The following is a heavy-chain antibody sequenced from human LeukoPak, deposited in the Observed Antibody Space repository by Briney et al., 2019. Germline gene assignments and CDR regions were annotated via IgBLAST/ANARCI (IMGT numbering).Heavy chain of an antibody. CDR1: GYSYTSYW. Sequence: ESLKISCKGSGYSYTSYWIGWVRQMPGKGLEWIGMIYPGYSDTRYGPSFQGQVTISPRKSISTAYLRWSSLKASDTAMYYCARRRGSPVDAFDIWGQGTMVTVSS. J-gene: IGHJ3*02. V-gene: IGHV5-51*01. CDR3: ARRRGSPVDAFDI. CDR2: IYPGYSDT.